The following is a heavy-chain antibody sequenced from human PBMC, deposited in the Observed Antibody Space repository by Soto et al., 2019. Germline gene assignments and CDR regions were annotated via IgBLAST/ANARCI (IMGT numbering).Heavy chain of an antibody. CDR3: AREEPAWSHLDY. CDR1: GGSFSDYY. CDR2: VSHSGST. V-gene: IGHV4-34*02. J-gene: IGHJ4*02. D-gene: IGHD3-3*01. Sequence: QVQLQQWGAGLLKPSETLSLTCAVYGGSFSDYYWSWIRQTPEKGLEWIGEVSHSGSTTYNPSLKDRVTIAIDPSKNQFSLTLGSVTAADPARYFCAREEPAWSHLDYWGQGTLAPVPS.